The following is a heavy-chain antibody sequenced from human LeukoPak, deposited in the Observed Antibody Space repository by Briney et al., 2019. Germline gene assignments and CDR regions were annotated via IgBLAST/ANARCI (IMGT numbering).Heavy chain of an antibody. CDR1: GFSFNNYA. CDR2: IIGSSGST. D-gene: IGHD5-12*01. Sequence: SGGSLRLSCVASGFSFNNYAMNWVRQAPGKGLEWVSLIIGSSGSTFYADSVKGRFTISRDKSKNTLYLQMNSLRAEDTAVYYCAKGAYDYIEIAYFDYWGQGSLVTVSS. CDR3: AKGAYDYIEIAYFDY. V-gene: IGHV3-23*01. J-gene: IGHJ4*02.